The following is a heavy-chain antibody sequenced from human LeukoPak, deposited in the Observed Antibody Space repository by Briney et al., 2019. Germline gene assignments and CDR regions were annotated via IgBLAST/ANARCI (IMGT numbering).Heavy chain of an antibody. J-gene: IGHJ5*02. CDR3: APPPYYYEANGYSVA. CDR1: SGSISSSSYY. D-gene: IGHD3-22*01. Sequence: SETLSLTCTVSSGSISSSSYYWGWIRQPPGKGLEWIASVYYSGYTYNNQSLNTPTTISVNPSKNQFSTSLSSVTAADTAVYYCAPPPYYYEANGYSVAWGEGTLVTVSS. V-gene: IGHV4-39*07. CDR2: VYYSGYT.